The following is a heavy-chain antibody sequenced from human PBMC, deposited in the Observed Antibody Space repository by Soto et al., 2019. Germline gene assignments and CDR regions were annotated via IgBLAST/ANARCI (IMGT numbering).Heavy chain of an antibody. CDR1: GFTFSNYW. CDR2: INEDESNT. J-gene: IGHJ4*02. CDR3: ARGLFLDY. V-gene: IGHV3-74*01. Sequence: EVQLVESGGGLVQPGGSLRLSCATSGFTFSNYWMHWVRQAPGKGPVWVSRINEDESNTNYADSVKGRFTISRDNAKNTLYLQMNSLRAEDTAVYYCARGLFLDYWGQGTRVTVSP. D-gene: IGHD3-3*01.